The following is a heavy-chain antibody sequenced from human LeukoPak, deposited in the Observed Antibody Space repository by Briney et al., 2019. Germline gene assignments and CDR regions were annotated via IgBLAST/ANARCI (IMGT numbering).Heavy chain of an antibody. CDR2: IDPNSGGT. CDR3: ARGLAAASPGLFDP. V-gene: IGHV1-2*02. D-gene: IGHD6-13*01. Sequence: GASVKVSCKASGYTFTGYYLHWVRQAPGQGLEWMGWIDPNSGGTDYAQKFQGRVTMTRDTSISTAYMELSRLRSDDTAVYYCARGLAAASPGLFDPWGQGTLVTISS. CDR1: GYTFTGYY. J-gene: IGHJ5*02.